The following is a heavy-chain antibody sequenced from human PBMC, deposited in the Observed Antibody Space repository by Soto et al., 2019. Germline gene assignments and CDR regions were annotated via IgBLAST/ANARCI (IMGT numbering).Heavy chain of an antibody. CDR1: GFTFSSYA. CDR2: ISSNGGST. Sequence: XXSLRLSCAASGFTFSSYAMHWVRQAPGKGLEYVSAISSNGGSTYYANSVKGRFTISRDNSKNTLYLQMGSLRAEDMAVYYCARALGYAFDIWGQGTMVTVSS. V-gene: IGHV3-64*01. CDR3: ARALGYAFDI. J-gene: IGHJ3*02. D-gene: IGHD7-27*01.